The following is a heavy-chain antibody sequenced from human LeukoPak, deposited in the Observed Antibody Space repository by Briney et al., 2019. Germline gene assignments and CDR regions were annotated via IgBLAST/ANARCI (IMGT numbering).Heavy chain of an antibody. D-gene: IGHD3-22*01. Sequence: ASVKVSCKASGYTFTGYYMHWVRQAPGQELEWMGWINPNSGGTNYAQMFQGRVTMTRDTSISTAYMELSRLRSDDTAVYYCARVTRGYDSSGYWGNDAFDIWGQGTMVTVSS. J-gene: IGHJ3*02. CDR1: GYTFTGYY. CDR2: INPNSGGT. CDR3: ARVTRGYDSSGYWGNDAFDI. V-gene: IGHV1-2*02.